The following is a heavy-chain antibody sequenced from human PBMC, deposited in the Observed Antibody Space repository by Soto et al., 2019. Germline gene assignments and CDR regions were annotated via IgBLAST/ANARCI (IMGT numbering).Heavy chain of an antibody. CDR2: IYYSGST. V-gene: IGHV4-59*01. CDR1: GGSISSYY. CDR3: ARASLDIVVVVAATSDYYYMDV. D-gene: IGHD2-15*01. J-gene: IGHJ6*03. Sequence: SETLSLTCTVSGGSISSYYWSWIRQPPGKGLEWIGYIYYSGSTNYNPSLKSRVTISVDTSKNQFSLKLSSVTAADTAVYYCARASLDIVVVVAATSDYYYMDVWGKGTTVTVSS.